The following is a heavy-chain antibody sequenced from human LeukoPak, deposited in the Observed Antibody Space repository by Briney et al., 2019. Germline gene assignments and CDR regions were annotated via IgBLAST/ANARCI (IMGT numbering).Heavy chain of an antibody. CDR2: IYHSGST. CDR3: ARAVRGVILGYYFDY. J-gene: IGHJ4*02. Sequence: SETLSLTCAVSGYSISSGYYWGWIRQPPGKGLEWIGSIYHSGSTYYNPSLKSRVTISVDTSKNQFSLKPSSVTAADTAVYYCARAVRGVILGYYFDYWGQGTLVTVSS. V-gene: IGHV4-38-2*01. D-gene: IGHD3-10*01. CDR1: GYSISSGYY.